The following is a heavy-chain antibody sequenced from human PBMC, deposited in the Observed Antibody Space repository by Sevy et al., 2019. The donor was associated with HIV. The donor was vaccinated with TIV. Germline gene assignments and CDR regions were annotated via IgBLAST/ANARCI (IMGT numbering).Heavy chain of an antibody. D-gene: IGHD2-15*01. CDR3: ARAVGYCSGGSCYSYYYYGMDV. J-gene: IGHJ6*02. V-gene: IGHV1-8*01. CDR2: MNPNSGNT. CDR1: GYTFTSYD. Sequence: ASVKVSCKASGYTFTSYDINWVRQATGQGLEWMGWMNPNSGNTGYAQKFQGRVTMTRNTSISTAYMELSSLRSEDTAVYYCARAVGYCSGGSCYSYYYYGMDVWGQGTTVTVSS.